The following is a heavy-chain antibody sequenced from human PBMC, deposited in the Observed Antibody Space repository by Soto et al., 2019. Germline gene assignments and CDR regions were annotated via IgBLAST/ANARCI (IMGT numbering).Heavy chain of an antibody. CDR3: ARVWPPLPRTGYSYGYYGMDV. D-gene: IGHD5-18*01. CDR1: GFTFSSYS. V-gene: IGHV3-48*02. J-gene: IGHJ6*02. Sequence: GGSLRLSCAASGFTFSSYSMNWVRQAPGKGLEWVSYISSSSSTIYYADSVKGRFTISRDNAKNSLYLQMNSLRDEDTAVYYCARVWPPLPRTGYSYGYYGMDVWGQGTTVTVSS. CDR2: ISSSSSTI.